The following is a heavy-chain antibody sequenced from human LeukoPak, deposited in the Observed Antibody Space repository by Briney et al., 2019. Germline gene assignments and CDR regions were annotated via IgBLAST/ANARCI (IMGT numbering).Heavy chain of an antibody. Sequence: GGSLRLSCAASGFTFSSYAMSWVRQAPGKGLEWVSAISGSGGSTYYADSVKGRFTISRDNSKNTLYLQMNSLRAEDTAVYYCARGTPGYYDSSGYSGYYFDYWGQGTLVTVSS. V-gene: IGHV3-23*01. CDR2: ISGSGGST. D-gene: IGHD3-22*01. CDR1: GFTFSSYA. J-gene: IGHJ4*02. CDR3: ARGTPGYYDSSGYSGYYFDY.